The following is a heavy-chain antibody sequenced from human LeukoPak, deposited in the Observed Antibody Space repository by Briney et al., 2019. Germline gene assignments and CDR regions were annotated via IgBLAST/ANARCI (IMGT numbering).Heavy chain of an antibody. CDR2: IYYSGST. V-gene: IGHV4-39*07. J-gene: IGHJ6*02. CDR3: ARGPVHDYGDLYYYGMDV. CDR1: GGSIRSRDYY. D-gene: IGHD4-17*01. Sequence: SETLSLTCMVSGGSIRSRDYYWGWIRQPQGKGLGWIATIYYSGSTNYNPSLKSRVTISVKTSKNQFSLKRTSVTAADTAVYYCARGPVHDYGDLYYYGMDVWGQGATVTVSS.